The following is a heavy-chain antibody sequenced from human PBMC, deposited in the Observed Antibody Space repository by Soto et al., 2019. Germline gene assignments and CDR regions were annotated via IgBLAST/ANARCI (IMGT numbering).Heavy chain of an antibody. CDR2: IYYSGST. V-gene: IGHV4-31*01. CDR1: GGSISSGGYY. Sequence: QVQLQDSGPGLVKPSQTLSLTCTVSGGSISSGGYYWSWIRQHPGKGLEWIGYIYYSGSTYYNPSLKSLVTKSVDTSKNQFSLKLSSVTAADTAVYYCATARIEQQLEVGGIDYWGQGTLVTVSS. D-gene: IGHD6-13*01. CDR3: ATARIEQQLEVGGIDY. J-gene: IGHJ4*02.